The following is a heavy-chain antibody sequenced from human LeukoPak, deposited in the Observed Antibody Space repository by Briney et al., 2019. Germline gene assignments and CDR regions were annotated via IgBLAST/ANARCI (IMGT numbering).Heavy chain of an antibody. D-gene: IGHD6-6*01. CDR1: GGPISSYY. CDR3: ASSSIAAMKYYYYYMDV. Sequence: SETLSLTCTVSGGPISSYYWSWIRQPPGKGLEWIGYIYTSGSTNYNPSLKSRVTISVDTSKNQFSLKLSSVTAADTAVYYCASSSIAAMKYYYYYMDVWGKGTTVTVSS. V-gene: IGHV4-4*09. J-gene: IGHJ6*03. CDR2: IYTSGST.